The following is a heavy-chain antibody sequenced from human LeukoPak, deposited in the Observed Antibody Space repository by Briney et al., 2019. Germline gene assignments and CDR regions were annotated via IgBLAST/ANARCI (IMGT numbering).Heavy chain of an antibody. V-gene: IGHV3-30*02. J-gene: IGHJ4*02. CDR3: ARGVVGATTVDY. CDR1: GFTFSTYG. Sequence: GGSLRLSCAATGFTFSTYGMHWVRQTPGKGLEWVAFIRYDGTIKYYADSVKGRFTVSRDNAKNSLYLQMNSLRAEDTAVYYCARGVVGATTVDYWGQGTLVTVSS. CDR2: IRYDGTIK. D-gene: IGHD1-26*01.